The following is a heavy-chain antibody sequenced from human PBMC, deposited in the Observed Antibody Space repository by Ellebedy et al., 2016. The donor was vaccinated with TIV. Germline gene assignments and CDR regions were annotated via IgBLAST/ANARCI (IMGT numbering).Heavy chain of an antibody. CDR1: GFTFSSYD. Sequence: GESLKISCAASGFTFSSYDMHWVRQATGKGLEWVSAIGTAGDTYYPGSVKGRFTISRDNAKKSLYLQMNSLRAEDTAVYYCLRGVGLNWFDPWGQGTLVTVSS. J-gene: IGHJ5*02. CDR3: LRGVGLNWFDP. D-gene: IGHD3-10*01. CDR2: IGTAGDT. V-gene: IGHV3-13*01.